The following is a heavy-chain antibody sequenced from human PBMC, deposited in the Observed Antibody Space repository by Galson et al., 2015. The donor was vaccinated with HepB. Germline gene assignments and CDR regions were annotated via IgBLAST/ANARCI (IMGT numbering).Heavy chain of an antibody. CDR1: GFTFSSYA. J-gene: IGHJ4*02. CDR2: ISYDGSNK. Sequence: SLRLSCAASGFTFSSYAMHWVRQAPGKGLEWVAVISYDGSNKYYADSVKGRFTISRDNSKNTLYLQMNSLRAEDTAVYYCAREGIAVAFDYWGQGTLVTVSS. V-gene: IGHV3-30-3*01. CDR3: AREGIAVAFDY. D-gene: IGHD6-19*01.